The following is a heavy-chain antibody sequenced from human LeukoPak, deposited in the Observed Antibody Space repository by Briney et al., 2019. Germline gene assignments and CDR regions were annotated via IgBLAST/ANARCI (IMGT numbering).Heavy chain of an antibody. V-gene: IGHV3-74*01. D-gene: IGHD5-18*01. J-gene: IGHJ4*02. Sequence: QPGGSLRLSCAASGFTFSSYWMHWVRQARGKGPVWVSRINTDGSSTSYADSVKGRFTISRDNAKNTLYLQMNSQRAEDTAVYYCAEGIGSYGFSYWGQGTLVTVSS. CDR3: AEGIGSYGFSY. CDR1: GFTFSSYW. CDR2: INTDGSST.